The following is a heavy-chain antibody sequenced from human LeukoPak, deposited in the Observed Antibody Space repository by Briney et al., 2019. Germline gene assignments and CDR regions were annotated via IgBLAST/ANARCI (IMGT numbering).Heavy chain of an antibody. CDR1: GGSISTYY. CDR2: IYYSGST. Sequence: SETLSLTCTVSGGSISTYYWNWIRQPPGKGLEWIGNIYYSGSTNYNPSPKSRVTISIDTSKTQFSLKLSSVTAADTAVYYCVRDSSAFDIWGQGTMVTVSS. CDR3: VRDSSAFDI. V-gene: IGHV4-59*01. J-gene: IGHJ3*02.